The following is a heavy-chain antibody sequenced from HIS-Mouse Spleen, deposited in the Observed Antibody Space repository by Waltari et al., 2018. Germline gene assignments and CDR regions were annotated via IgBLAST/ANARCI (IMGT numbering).Heavy chain of an antibody. J-gene: IGHJ2*01. CDR2: IYYSGST. V-gene: IGHV4-39*07. Sequence: QLQLQESGPGLVKPSEPLSLTCTVSGGSIRSSRYYRGWIRQPPGKGLEWIGSIYYSGSTYYNPSLKSRVTISVDTSKNQFSLKLSSVTAADTAVYYCAREIPYSSSWYDWYFDLWGRGTLVTVSS. CDR1: GGSIRSSRYY. D-gene: IGHD6-13*01. CDR3: AREIPYSSSWYDWYFDL.